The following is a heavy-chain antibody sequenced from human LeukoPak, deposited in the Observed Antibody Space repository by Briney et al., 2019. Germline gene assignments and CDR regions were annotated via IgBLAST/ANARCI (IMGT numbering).Heavy chain of an antibody. CDR2: ISGPGYTT. CDR1: GFTFSSYA. CDR3: AKDLSDNYNLFDY. D-gene: IGHD1-1*01. J-gene: IGHJ4*02. Sequence: PGGSLRLSCAASGFTFSSYAMSWFRQAPGKGLEWVSVISGPGYTTYYADSVKGRLTISRDNSNNMLYLQLNSLRAEDTAVYYCAKDLSDNYNLFDYWGQGTLVTVSS. V-gene: IGHV3-23*01.